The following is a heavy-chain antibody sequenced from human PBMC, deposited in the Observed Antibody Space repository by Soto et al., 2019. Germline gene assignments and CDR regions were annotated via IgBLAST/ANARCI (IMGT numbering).Heavy chain of an antibody. CDR2: IYWDDDK. D-gene: IGHD3-9*01. CDR3: AHKGPEDWPLDY. V-gene: IGHV2-5*02. J-gene: IGHJ4*02. Sequence: QITLKESGPTLVKPTQTLTLTCTFSGFSLSTSGVGVGWIRQSPGKALEWLAVIYWDDDKRYSPSLKSRLSXXKXPSKNQVVLTMTNMDPVDTATYYRAHKGPEDWPLDYWGQGTLVTVSS. CDR1: GFSLSTSGVG.